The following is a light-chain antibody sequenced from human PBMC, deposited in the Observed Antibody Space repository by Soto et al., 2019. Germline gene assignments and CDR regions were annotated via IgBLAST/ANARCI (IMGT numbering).Light chain of an antibody. J-gene: IGKJ1*01. V-gene: IGKV3-20*01. CDR2: GAS. CDR1: QSVSSSY. CDR3: QQYGSSWWT. Sequence: EIVLTQSPGTLSLSPGERATLSCRASQSVSSSYLAWYQQKPGQAPRLLIYGASSRATGIPDRFSGSGSGTDFTLTLSRREPEDVAVYYCQQYGSSWWTFGQGTKVEIK.